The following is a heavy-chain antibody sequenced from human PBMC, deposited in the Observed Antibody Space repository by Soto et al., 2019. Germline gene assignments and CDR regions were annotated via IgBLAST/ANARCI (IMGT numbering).Heavy chain of an antibody. J-gene: IGHJ6*02. V-gene: IGHV4-30-2*01. CDR3: ARYCSGGSCYAYGMDV. CDR2: IYHSGST. Sequence: WTWIRQPPGNGLEWIGYIYHSGSTFYNPSLKSRVTILVDTSKNQFSLKLISVTAADTAVYYCARYCSGGSCYAYGMDVWGQGTTVTVSS. D-gene: IGHD2-15*01.